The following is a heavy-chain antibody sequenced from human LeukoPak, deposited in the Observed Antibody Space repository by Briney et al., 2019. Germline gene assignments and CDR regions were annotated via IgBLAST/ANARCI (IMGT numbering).Heavy chain of an antibody. CDR3: ARDNRLRFLEWLSSPYYFDY. CDR2: INPNSGGT. V-gene: IGHV1-2*02. CDR1: GYTFTGYY. J-gene: IGHJ4*02. Sequence: GASVKVSCKASGYTFTGYYMHWVRQAPGQGLEWMGWINPNSGGTNYAQKFQGRVTMTRDTSISTAYMELSRLRSDDTAVYYCARDNRLRFLEWLSSPYYFDYWGQGTLVTVSS. D-gene: IGHD3-3*01.